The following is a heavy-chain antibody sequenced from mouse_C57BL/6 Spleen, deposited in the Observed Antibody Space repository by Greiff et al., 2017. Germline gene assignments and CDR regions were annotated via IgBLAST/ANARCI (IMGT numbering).Heavy chain of an antibody. J-gene: IGHJ4*01. V-gene: IGHV5-17*01. CDR3: ARGGYYRAMDY. CDR1: GFTFSDYG. D-gene: IGHD2-14*01. Sequence: EVQVVESGGGLVKPGGSLKLSCAASGFTFSDYGMHWVRQAPEKGLEWVAYISSGSSTIYYADTVKGRFTISRDNAKNTLFLQMTSLRSEDTARYYCARGGYYRAMDYWGQGTSVTVSS. CDR2: ISSGSSTI.